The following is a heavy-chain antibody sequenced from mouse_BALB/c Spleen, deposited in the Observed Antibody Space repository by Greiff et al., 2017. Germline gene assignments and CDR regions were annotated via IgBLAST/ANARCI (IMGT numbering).Heavy chain of an antibody. CDR3: ARRGGYAMDY. Sequence: QVQLQQPGAELVKPGASVKMSCKASGYTFTSYNMHWVKQTPGQGLEWIGAIYPGNGDTSYNQKFKGKATLTADKSSSTAYMQLSSLTSEDSAVYYCARRGGYAMDYWGQGTSVTVSS. CDR2: IYPGNGDT. CDR1: GYTFTSYN. J-gene: IGHJ4*01. V-gene: IGHV1-12*01.